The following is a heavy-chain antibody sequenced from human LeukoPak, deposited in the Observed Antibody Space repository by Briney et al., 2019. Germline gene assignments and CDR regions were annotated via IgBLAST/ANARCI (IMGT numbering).Heavy chain of an antibody. CDR3: ARLMGYSDYPFDY. CDR2: ISPDNGNT. J-gene: IGHJ4*02. D-gene: IGHD4-11*01. Sequence: GASVKVSCKASGYTFTTYGISWVRQAPGQGLEWMGWISPDNGNTIYAQKVQGRVTMPTDTSTSTAYMELGGLRSDDTALYYCARLMGYSDYPFDYWGQGTLVTVSS. CDR1: GYTFTTYG. V-gene: IGHV1-18*01.